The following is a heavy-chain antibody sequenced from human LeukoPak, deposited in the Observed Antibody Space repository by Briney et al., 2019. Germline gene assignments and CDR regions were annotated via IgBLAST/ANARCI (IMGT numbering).Heavy chain of an antibody. CDR2: ISGSGGST. D-gene: IGHD3-10*01. J-gene: IGHJ4*02. CDR1: GFTFSTYG. Sequence: GGPLRLSCVASGFTFSTYGMSWVRQAPGKGLEWVSAISGSGGSTYYADSVKGRFTISRDNSKNTLYLQMNSLRAEDTAVYYCAGRGSGSYFDYWGQGTLVTVSS. CDR3: AGRGSGSYFDY. V-gene: IGHV3-23*01.